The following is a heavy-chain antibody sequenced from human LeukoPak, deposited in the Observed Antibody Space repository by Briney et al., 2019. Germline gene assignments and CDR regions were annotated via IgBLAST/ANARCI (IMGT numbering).Heavy chain of an antibody. D-gene: IGHD2-15*01. CDR3: AREVKLIETDRGAFDI. CDR1: GFTFSSYW. CDR2: INSEGSIT. J-gene: IGHJ3*02. V-gene: IGHV3-74*01. Sequence: GGSLRLSCAASGFTFSSYWMHWVRQAPGKGLVWVSRINSEGSITSYADSVKGRFTISRDNAKNTLYLQMNSLRAEDTAVYFCAREVKLIETDRGAFDIWGQGTMVTVSS.